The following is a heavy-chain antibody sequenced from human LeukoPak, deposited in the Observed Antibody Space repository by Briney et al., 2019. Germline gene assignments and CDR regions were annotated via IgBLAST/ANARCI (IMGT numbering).Heavy chain of an antibody. J-gene: IGHJ4*02. CDR2: IYSGGST. CDR3: ARGVVFIAAAGGYYFDY. V-gene: IGHV3-53*01. CDR1: GFTVSSNY. Sequence: GGSMRLSSAASGFTVSSNYMSWDRQAPGKGLEWVSVIYSGGSTYYADSVKGRFTISRDNSKNTLYIQMSRVRAEDTAVYYCARGVVFIAAAGGYYFDYWGQGTLVTVSS. D-gene: IGHD6-13*01.